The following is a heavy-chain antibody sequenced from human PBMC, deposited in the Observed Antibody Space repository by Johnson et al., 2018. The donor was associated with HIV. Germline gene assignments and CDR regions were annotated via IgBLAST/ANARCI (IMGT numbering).Heavy chain of an antibody. J-gene: IGHJ3*02. D-gene: IGHD6-6*01. CDR3: ASGAYSSSLTFDI. CDR1: GFTFSSYA. Sequence: QVLLVESGGGVVQPGRSLRLSCAASGFTFSSYAMHWVRQAPAKGLEWVAVIWYDGSTIYYADSVKARFTISRDTAKNSLYLQMNSLRAEDTAVYYCASGAYSSSLTFDIWGQGTMVTVSS. CDR2: IWYDGSTI. V-gene: IGHV3-30*04.